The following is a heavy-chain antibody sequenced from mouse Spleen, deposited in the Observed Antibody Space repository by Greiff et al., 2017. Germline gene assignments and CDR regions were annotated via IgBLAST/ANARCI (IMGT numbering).Heavy chain of an antibody. J-gene: IGHJ4*01. CDR1: GYAFSSSW. CDR2: IYPGDGDT. CDR3: ARRLQDAMDY. V-gene: IGHV1-82*01. Sequence: VQLQQSGPELVKPGASVKISCKASGYAFSSSWMNWVKQRPGKGLEWIGRIYPGDGDTNYNGKFKGKATLTADKSSSTAYMQLSSLTSEDSAVYFCARRLQDAMDYWGQGTSVTVSS. D-gene: IGHD3-2*02.